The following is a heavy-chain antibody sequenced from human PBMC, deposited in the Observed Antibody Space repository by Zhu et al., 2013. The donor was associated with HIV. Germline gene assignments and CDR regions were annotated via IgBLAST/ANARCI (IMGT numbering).Heavy chain of an antibody. V-gene: IGHV1-69*08. D-gene: IGHD2-15*01. J-gene: IGHJ3*02. CDR3: ARGNQGSTRRAFDI. Sequence: VHLVQSGAEVKKPGSSVKVSCKASGGTFNSYAFNWVRQAPGQGLEWMGRVIPFLDTTNYAQKFQGRVTMTRNTSISTAYMELSSLRSEDTAVYYCARGNQGSTRRAFDIWGQGTMVTVSS. CDR1: GGTFNSYA. CDR2: VIPFLDTT.